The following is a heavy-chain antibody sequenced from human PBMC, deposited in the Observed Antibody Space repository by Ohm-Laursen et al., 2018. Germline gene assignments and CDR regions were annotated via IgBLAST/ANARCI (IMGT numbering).Heavy chain of an antibody. Sequence: SLRLSCTASGFPFSGYSMNWVRQAPGKGLEWISYISHASSHIYYADSVKGRFTISRDNAKNSLYLQMKSLRAEDTAVYYCAREYSSSSGRAFDIWGQGTMVTVSS. CDR2: ISHASSHI. CDR1: GFPFSGYS. D-gene: IGHD6-6*01. CDR3: AREYSSSSGRAFDI. J-gene: IGHJ3*02. V-gene: IGHV3-48*01.